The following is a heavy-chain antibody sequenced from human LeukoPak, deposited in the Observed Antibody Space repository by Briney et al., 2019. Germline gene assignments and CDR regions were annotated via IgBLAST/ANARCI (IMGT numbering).Heavy chain of an antibody. CDR2: IYHSGST. D-gene: IGHD6-19*01. Sequence: SETLSLTCTVSGGSISTYYWNWIRQPPGKGLEWIGYIYHSGSTNYNPSLQSRVTISVDTSKNQFSLKLSSVTAADTAVYYCARGQGYSSGWYPGAEYFQHWGQGTLVTVSS. V-gene: IGHV4-59*12. CDR1: GGSISTYY. J-gene: IGHJ1*01. CDR3: ARGQGYSSGWYPGAEYFQH.